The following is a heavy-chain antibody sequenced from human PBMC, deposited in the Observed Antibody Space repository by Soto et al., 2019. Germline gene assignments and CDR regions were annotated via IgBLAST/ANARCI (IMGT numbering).Heavy chain of an antibody. CDR2: IWYDGSNK. V-gene: IGHV3-33*01. J-gene: IGHJ6*02. CDR1: GFTFSSYG. CDR3: ARDLVTKTLYYYYGMDV. Sequence: PGGSLRLSCAASGFTFSSYGMHWVRQAPGKGLEWVSVIWYDGSNKYYADSVKGRFTISRDNSKNTLYLQMNSLRAEDTAVYYCARDLVTKTLYYYYGMDVWGQGTTVTVSS. D-gene: IGHD4-4*01.